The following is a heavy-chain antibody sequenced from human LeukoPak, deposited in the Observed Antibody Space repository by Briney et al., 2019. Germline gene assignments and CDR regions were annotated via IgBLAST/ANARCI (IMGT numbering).Heavy chain of an antibody. CDR1: GFTFSSYA. CDR2: ISYDGSNK. V-gene: IGHV3-30*01. CDR3: ARDGCSGGSCQDS. D-gene: IGHD2-15*01. J-gene: IGHJ4*02. Sequence: GGSLRLSCAASGFTFSSYAMHWVRQAPGKGLEWVAVISYDGSNKYYADSVKGRFTISRDNSKNTLYLQMNSLRAEDTAVYYCARDGCSGGSCQDSWGQGTLVTVSS.